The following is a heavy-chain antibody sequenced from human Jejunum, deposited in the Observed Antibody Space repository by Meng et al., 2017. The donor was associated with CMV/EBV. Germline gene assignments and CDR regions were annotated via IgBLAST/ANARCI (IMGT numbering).Heavy chain of an antibody. D-gene: IGHD4-17*01. CDR3: VRSQMTTLPNFDY. J-gene: IGHJ4*02. Sequence: CKASGYTCIAYYIHWVRQAPGQGLEWLGWINPNSGATTYAQKFQGWVTMTRDRSISTTYIEVNSLKSDDTAMYYCVRSQMTTLPNFDYWGQGSLVTVSS. CDR1: GYTCIAYY. V-gene: IGHV1-2*04. CDR2: INPNSGAT.